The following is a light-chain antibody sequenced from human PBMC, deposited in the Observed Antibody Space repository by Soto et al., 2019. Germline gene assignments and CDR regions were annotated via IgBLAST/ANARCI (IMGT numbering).Light chain of an antibody. CDR1: QSVSSSY. CDR2: GAS. J-gene: IGKJ4*01. CDR3: QRYGNSRT. V-gene: IGKV3-20*01. Sequence: EMVLTQSPGYLSLSPGERATLSCTASQSVSSSYLAWYQQKPGQAPRLLIYGASSRAIGIPDRFSGSGSGTDFTLTISRLEPEDFAVYYCQRYGNSRTFGGWTKVEIK.